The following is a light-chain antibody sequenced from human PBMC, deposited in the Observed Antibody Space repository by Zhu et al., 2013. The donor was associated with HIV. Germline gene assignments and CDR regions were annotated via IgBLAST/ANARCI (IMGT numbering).Light chain of an antibody. Sequence: DIVMTQTPLSSPVTLGQPASISCRSSQSLVHTDGPTYLNWLQQRPGQPPRLLIYRISNRLSGVPDRFSGSGAVTDFTLKISRVEAEDVGVYYCLQHTDWPTFGQGTKLEI. CDR1: QSLVHTDGPTY. CDR3: LQHTDWPT. V-gene: IGKV2-24*01. J-gene: IGKJ2*01. CDR2: RIS.